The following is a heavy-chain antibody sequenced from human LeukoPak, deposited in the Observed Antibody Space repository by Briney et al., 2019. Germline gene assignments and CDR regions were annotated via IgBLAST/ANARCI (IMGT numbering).Heavy chain of an antibody. J-gene: IGHJ4*02. Sequence: SETLSLTCTVSGASLSNYYWSGIRQPAGKGLELIGRIYTSGSTNYNPSFKSRVTMSVDTSKNQFSLSLSSVTAAETAMYYCARWSLATDYWGQGTLVTVSS. D-gene: IGHD1-26*01. CDR1: GASLSNYY. V-gene: IGHV4-4*07. CDR3: ARWSLATDY. CDR2: IYTSGST.